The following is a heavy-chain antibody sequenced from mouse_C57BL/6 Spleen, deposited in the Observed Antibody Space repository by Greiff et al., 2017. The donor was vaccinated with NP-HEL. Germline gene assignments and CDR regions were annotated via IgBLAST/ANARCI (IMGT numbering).Heavy chain of an antibody. V-gene: IGHV5-17*01. Sequence: EVQLVESGGGLVKPGGSLKLSCAASGFTFSDYGMHWVRQAPEKGLEWVAYISSGSSTIYYADTVKGRFTISRDNAKNTLFLQMTSLRSEDTAMYYCATIYGSRGYFDYWGQGTTLTVSS. CDR2: ISSGSSTI. CDR3: ATIYGSRGYFDY. J-gene: IGHJ2*01. CDR1: GFTFSDYG. D-gene: IGHD1-1*01.